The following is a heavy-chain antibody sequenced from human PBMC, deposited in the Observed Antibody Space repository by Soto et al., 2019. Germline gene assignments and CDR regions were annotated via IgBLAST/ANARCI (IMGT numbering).Heavy chain of an antibody. J-gene: IGHJ4*02. CDR1: GSPFNYYG. D-gene: IGHD3-9*01. CDR2: ISAHNGDT. CDR3: ARDWSRYFDSSSLMWFY. V-gene: IGHV1-18*04. Sequence: SSVKVSCTASGSPFNYYGISSVRQAPGQGLEWVGCISAHNGDTKYAQNLQGRLTLATATSTSTAYKELTSLTSDDTAVYYCARDWSRYFDSSSLMWFYWGQGTLVTV.